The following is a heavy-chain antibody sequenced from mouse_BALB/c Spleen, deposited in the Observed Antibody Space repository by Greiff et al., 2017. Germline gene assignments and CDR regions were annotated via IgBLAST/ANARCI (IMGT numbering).Heavy chain of an antibody. D-gene: IGHD2-10*01. CDR1: GFTFSDYY. J-gene: IGHJ4*01. V-gene: IGHV5-4*02. Sequence: DVMLVESGGGLVKPGGSLKLSCAASGFTFSDYYMYWVRQTPEKRLEWVATISDGGSYTYYPDSVKGRFTISRDNAKNNLYLQMSSLKSEDTAMYYCARGGLLWYAMDYWGQGTSVTVSS. CDR3: ARGGLLWYAMDY. CDR2: ISDGGSYT.